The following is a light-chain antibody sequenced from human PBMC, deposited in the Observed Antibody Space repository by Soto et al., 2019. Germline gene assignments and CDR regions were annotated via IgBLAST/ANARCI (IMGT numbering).Light chain of an antibody. Sequence: EIVLTQSPDTLSLSPGERVTLSCRASRFVTSGYLAWYQQKPGRAPRLLIHGASSRASRIPDRLSGSGAGADFTLTTSRLVPEDASVYYCRQYDRSSMYTFGRGTKLEIK. CDR2: GAS. J-gene: IGKJ2*01. CDR3: RQYDRSSMYT. CDR1: RFVTSGY. V-gene: IGKV3-20*01.